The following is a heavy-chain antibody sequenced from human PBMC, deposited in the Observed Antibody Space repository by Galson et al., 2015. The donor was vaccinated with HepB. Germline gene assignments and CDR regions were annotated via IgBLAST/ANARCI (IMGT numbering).Heavy chain of an antibody. J-gene: IGHJ6*02. Sequence: SVKVSCKASGGTFSNFAISWVRQAPGQGLVWMGGTIPAFGATHYAQMFQGRVTITADESTSTAYMELSSLRSEDTAGYYCARGNKATIIANRYYYYGMDGWGQGTTVTV. V-gene: IGHV1-69*13. D-gene: IGHD3-22*01. CDR3: ARGNKATIIANRYYYYGMDG. CDR1: GGTFSNFA. CDR2: TIPAFGAT.